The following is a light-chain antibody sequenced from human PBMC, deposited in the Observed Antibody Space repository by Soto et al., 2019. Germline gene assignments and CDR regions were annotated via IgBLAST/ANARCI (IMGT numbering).Light chain of an antibody. Sequence: QSVMTQPPSVSAAAGQKVTISCSGSSSNIGGNSVSWYQQLPGTAPKLLIYDDNKRPSGIHDRFSGSKSGTSATLGITGFQTGDEADYYCGSWDSSLSAYVFGTGTKVTVL. CDR2: DDN. V-gene: IGLV1-51*01. CDR3: GSWDSSLSAYV. J-gene: IGLJ1*01. CDR1: SSNIGGNS.